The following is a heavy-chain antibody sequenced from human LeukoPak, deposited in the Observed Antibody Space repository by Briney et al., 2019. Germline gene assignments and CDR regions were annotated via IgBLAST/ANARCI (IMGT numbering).Heavy chain of an antibody. D-gene: IGHD6-13*01. J-gene: IGHJ4*02. CDR1: RFIFSSYG. CDR2: IRYDGNNK. Sequence: GGSLRLSCAASRFIFSSYGMHWVRQAPGKGLEWMAFIRYDGNNKYYADSVKGRFTISRDNSKNTLSLRMNSLRAEDTAVYYCAKSPLLSSSNWYYFDYWGQGTLVTVSS. CDR3: AKSPLLSSSNWYYFDY. V-gene: IGHV3-30*02.